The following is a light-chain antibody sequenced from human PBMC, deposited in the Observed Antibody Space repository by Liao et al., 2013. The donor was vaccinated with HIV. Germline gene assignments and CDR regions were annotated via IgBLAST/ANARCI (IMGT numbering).Light chain of an antibody. V-gene: IGLV3-21*01. CDR3: QVWDMSSDHYV. J-gene: IGLJ1*01. CDR1: GIGGKR. Sequence: SYVLTQSPSVSVAPGETARIPCGGDGIGGKRVNWYQQKPGQAPVLVIYYDSDRPSGIPARFSGSNSGNTATLAISRVKPGMRPDYYCQVWDMSSDHYVFGTGTTVTVL. CDR2: YDS.